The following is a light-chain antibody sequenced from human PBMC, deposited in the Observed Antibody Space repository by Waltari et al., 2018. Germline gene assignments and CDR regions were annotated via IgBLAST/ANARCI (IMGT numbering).Light chain of an antibody. V-gene: IGLV2-14*03. J-gene: IGLJ1*01. CDR3: SAYTRSGTYV. CDR2: DVT. CDR1: SSDVAGYKS. Sequence: QSALTQAASVSGSPAQSITISCTGTSSDVAGYKSVSWYQQHPGKAPKVLIYDVTNRPSGVSNRFSGSKSGNTASLTISGLQAEDEADYYCSAYTRSGTYVFGTGTKVTVL.